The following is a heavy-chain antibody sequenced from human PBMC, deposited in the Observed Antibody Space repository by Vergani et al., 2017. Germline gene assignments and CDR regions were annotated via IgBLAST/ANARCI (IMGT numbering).Heavy chain of an antibody. CDR2: ISPGASTV. V-gene: IGHV3-11*04. CDR1: GFKFSDHY. CDR3: ANNPGISTTRHYYAMDV. Sequence: LEESGGGSAKPGGSLRLSCAASGFKFSDHYMSWIRQAPGKGLEWVSHISPGASTVSYTDSVTGRFTVSRDNDNNSLTLNMTTRRVEDTAVYYCANNPGISTTRHYYAMDVWGQGTTVTVSS. D-gene: IGHD1-1*01. J-gene: IGHJ6*02.